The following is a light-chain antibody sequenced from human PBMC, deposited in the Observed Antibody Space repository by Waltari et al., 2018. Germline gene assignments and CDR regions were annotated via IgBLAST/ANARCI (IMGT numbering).Light chain of an antibody. Sequence: DIQVTQSPSSLSASVGDRVTITCRASQSISRFLNWYQQKPGKAPKLLIYSASILPSGVPSRFGGSGSGTDFTLTISSLEPEDFATYFCQQTDTSPSTFGQGTKLDFK. CDR2: SAS. CDR1: QSISRF. CDR3: QQTDTSPST. V-gene: IGKV1-39*01. J-gene: IGKJ2*01.